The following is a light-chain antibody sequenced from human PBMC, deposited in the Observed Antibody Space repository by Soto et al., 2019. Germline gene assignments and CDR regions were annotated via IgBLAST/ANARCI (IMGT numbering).Light chain of an antibody. CDR2: GAS. Sequence: EIVTTQSPTTLSVSPGERATLSCRASEGVTSNLAWYQQKPGQAPRLLIYGASSRATGIPDRFSGSGSGTDFTLTISRLEPEDFAVYYCQQYGSSLTFGGGTKVDIK. CDR1: EGVTSN. J-gene: IGKJ4*01. CDR3: QQYGSSLT. V-gene: IGKV3-20*01.